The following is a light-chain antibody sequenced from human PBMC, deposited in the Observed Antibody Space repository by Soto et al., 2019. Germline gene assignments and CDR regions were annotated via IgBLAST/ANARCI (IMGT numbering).Light chain of an antibody. V-gene: IGKV3-11*01. CDR2: HAS. CDR1: QSVSSY. J-gene: IGKJ1*01. Sequence: EIVLTQSPATLSLSPGERATLSCRASQSVSSYLAWYQQKPGQAPRLLIYHASHRATGIPARFSGSGSGTDFTLTISSLDPEDFAVYYCHQRSKWRTFGQGTKVEIK. CDR3: HQRSKWRT.